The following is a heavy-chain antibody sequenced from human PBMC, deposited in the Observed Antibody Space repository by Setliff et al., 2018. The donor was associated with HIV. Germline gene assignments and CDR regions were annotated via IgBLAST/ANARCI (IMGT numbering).Heavy chain of an antibody. V-gene: IGHV4-31*03. J-gene: IGHJ4*02. CDR2: IYYSGST. D-gene: IGHD6-13*01. Sequence: SETLSLTCTVSGGSISSDGYYWTWFRQHPGKGLEWIGYIYYSGSTYYNPSLKSRVTISVDTSKNQFSLKLSSVTAADTAVYYCARDPDSSSFTSDYWGQGTLVTVSS. CDR1: GGSISSDGYY. CDR3: ARDPDSSSFTSDY.